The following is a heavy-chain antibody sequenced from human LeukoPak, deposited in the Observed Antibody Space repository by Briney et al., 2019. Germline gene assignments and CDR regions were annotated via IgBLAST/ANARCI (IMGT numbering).Heavy chain of an antibody. D-gene: IGHD2-21*02. CDR2: ISSSSSYI. CDR1: GFTFSSYS. Sequence: GGSLRLSCAASGFTFSSYSMNWVRQAPGKGLGWVSSISSSSSYIYYADSVKGRFTISRDNAKNSLYLQMNSLRAEDTAVYYCAREGSVTAYYYYYYMDVWGKGTTVTVSS. J-gene: IGHJ6*03. V-gene: IGHV3-21*01. CDR3: AREGSVTAYYYYYYMDV.